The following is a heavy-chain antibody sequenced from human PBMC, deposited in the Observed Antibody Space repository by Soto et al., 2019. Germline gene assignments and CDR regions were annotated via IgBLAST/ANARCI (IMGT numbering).Heavy chain of an antibody. Sequence: SETLSLTCTVSGGSISSGGYYWSWIRQHPGKGLEWIGYIYYSGSTYYNPSLKSRVTISVDTSKNQFSLKLSSVTAADTAVYYCARDNRLIAARHNWFDPWGQGTLVTVSS. CDR2: IYYSGST. V-gene: IGHV4-31*03. J-gene: IGHJ5*02. CDR1: GGSISSGGYY. D-gene: IGHD6-6*01. CDR3: ARDNRLIAARHNWFDP.